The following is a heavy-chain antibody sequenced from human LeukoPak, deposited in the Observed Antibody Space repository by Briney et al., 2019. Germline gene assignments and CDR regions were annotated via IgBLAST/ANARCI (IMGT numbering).Heavy chain of an antibody. D-gene: IGHD5-24*01. Sequence: GGSLRLSCAASGFSFSNNAMSWVRQAPGKGLEWASVISGSGGSTYYGDSVKGRFTMSRDNSKNMLYLQMNSLRAEDTAVYYCAKDRRWLQENYFDYWGQGTLVTVSS. V-gene: IGHV3-23*01. CDR1: GFSFSNNA. J-gene: IGHJ4*02. CDR3: AKDRRWLQENYFDY. CDR2: ISGSGGST.